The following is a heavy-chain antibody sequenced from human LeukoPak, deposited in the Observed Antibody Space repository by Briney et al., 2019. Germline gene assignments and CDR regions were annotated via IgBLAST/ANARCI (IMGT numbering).Heavy chain of an antibody. V-gene: IGHV4-34*01. J-gene: IGHJ5*02. D-gene: IGHD6-13*01. CDR2: INHSGST. Sequence: SETLSLTCAVYGGSFSGYYWSWIRQPPGKGLEWIGEINHSGSTNYNPFLKSRVTISVDTSKNQFSLKLSSVTAADTAVYYCARGFFSGSSSWYRRYNWFDPWGQGTLVTVSS. CDR3: ARGFFSGSSSWYRRYNWFDP. CDR1: GGSFSGYY.